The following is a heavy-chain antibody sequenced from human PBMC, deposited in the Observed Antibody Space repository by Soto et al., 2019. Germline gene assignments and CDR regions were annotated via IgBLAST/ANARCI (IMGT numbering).Heavy chain of an antibody. CDR1: GFTFSSYT. CDR3: ARKKGNTFDI. J-gene: IGHJ3*02. Sequence: EVQLVESGGGLVKPGGSLRLSCAASGFTFSSYTMNWVRQAPGKGLEWVSFISSSGTYTYYADSLKGRFTISRDNAKDSLYLQMNSLGAEDPAVYYCARKKGNTFDIWGQGTMVTVSS. CDR2: ISSSGTYT. V-gene: IGHV3-21*01.